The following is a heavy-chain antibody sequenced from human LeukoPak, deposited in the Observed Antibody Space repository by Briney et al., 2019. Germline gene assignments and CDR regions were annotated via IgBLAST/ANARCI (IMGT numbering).Heavy chain of an antibody. Sequence: GGSLTLSCAASGFTFSTYGMHWVRQAPGKGLEWVAFIRYDGSNKYYADSVKRRFTISRDNSKNSLYLQMNSLRAEDTAVYYCAKEYGSRSNAFDIWGQGTMVTVSS. CDR2: IRYDGSNK. J-gene: IGHJ3*02. D-gene: IGHD3-10*01. CDR1: GFTFSTYG. CDR3: AKEYGSRSNAFDI. V-gene: IGHV3-30*02.